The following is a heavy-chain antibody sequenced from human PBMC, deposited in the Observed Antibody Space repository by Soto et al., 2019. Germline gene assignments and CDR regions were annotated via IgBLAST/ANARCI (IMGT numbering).Heavy chain of an antibody. V-gene: IGHV3-66*01. CDR3: ARERVAARPSYYYYYGMDV. D-gene: IGHD6-6*01. CDR1: GFTVSSNY. CDR2: IYSGGST. Sequence: GGSLRLSCAASGFTVSSNYMSWVRQAPGKGLEWVSVIYSGGSTYYADSVKGRFTISRDNSKNTLYLQMNSLRAEDTAVYYCARERVAARPSYYYYYGMDVWGQGTTVTVSS. J-gene: IGHJ6*02.